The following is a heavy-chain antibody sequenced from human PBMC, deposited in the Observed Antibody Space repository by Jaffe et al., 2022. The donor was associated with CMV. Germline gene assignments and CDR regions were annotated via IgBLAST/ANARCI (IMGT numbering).Heavy chain of an antibody. CDR3: ARGINYYDSSGYYYY. J-gene: IGHJ4*02. Sequence: EVQLVESGGGLVKPGGSLRLSCAASGFTFSSYSMNWVRQAPGKGLEWVSSISSSSSYIYYADSVKGRFTISRDNAKNSLYLQMNSLRAEDTAVYYCARGINYYDSSGYYYYWGQGTLVTVSS. CDR1: GFTFSSYS. V-gene: IGHV3-21*01. CDR2: ISSSSSYI. D-gene: IGHD3-22*01.